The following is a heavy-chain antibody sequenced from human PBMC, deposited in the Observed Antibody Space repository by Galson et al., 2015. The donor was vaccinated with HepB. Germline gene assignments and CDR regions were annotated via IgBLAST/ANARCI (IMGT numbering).Heavy chain of an antibody. CDR1: GFTFSSYA. Sequence: SLRLSCAASGFTFSSYAMHWVRQAPGKGLEWVAVISYDGSNKYYADSVKGRFTISRDNSKNTLYLQMNSLRAEDTAVYYCAREFCSGGSCTRGLDYWGQGTLVTVSS. V-gene: IGHV3-30*04. CDR3: AREFCSGGSCTRGLDY. CDR2: ISYDGSNK. J-gene: IGHJ4*02. D-gene: IGHD2-15*01.